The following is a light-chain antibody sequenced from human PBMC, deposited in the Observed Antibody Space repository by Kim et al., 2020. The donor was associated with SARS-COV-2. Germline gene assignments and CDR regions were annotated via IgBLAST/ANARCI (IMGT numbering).Light chain of an antibody. CDR3: SSYTSSSTLEV. CDR2: DVS. J-gene: IGLJ3*02. Sequence: QPIPISCTGTSSDVGVYNYVSWYQQHPGKAPKLMIYDVSNRPSGVSNRFSGSKSGNTASLTISGLQAEDEADYYCSSYTSSSTLEVFGGGTQLTVL. V-gene: IGLV2-14*03. CDR1: SSDVGVYNY.